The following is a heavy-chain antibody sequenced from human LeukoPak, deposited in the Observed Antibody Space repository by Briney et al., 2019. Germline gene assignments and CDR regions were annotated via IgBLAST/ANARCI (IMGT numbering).Heavy chain of an antibody. V-gene: IGHV1-18*01. Sequence: ASVKVSCKASGYTFTSYGISWVRQAPGQGLEWMGWISAYNGNTNYAQKLQGRVTMTTDTSTSTAYMELRSLRSDDTAVYYCATTMVLGVITGAFDIWGQGTMVTVSS. D-gene: IGHD3-10*01. CDR1: GYTFTSYG. CDR3: ATTMVLGVITGAFDI. CDR2: ISAYNGNT. J-gene: IGHJ3*02.